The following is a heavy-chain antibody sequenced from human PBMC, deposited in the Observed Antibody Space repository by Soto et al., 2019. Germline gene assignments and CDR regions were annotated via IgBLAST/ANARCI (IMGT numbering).Heavy chain of an antibody. CDR2: IYYSGST. V-gene: IGHV4-31*03. CDR3: ARSHMSLPGFDY. Sequence: PSETLSLTCTVSGGSISSGGYYWSWIRQHPGKGLEWIGYIYYSGSTYYNPSLKSRVTISVDTSKNQFSLKLSSVTAADTAVYYCARSHMSLPGFDYWGQGTLVTVSS. J-gene: IGHJ4*02. CDR1: GGSISSGGYY.